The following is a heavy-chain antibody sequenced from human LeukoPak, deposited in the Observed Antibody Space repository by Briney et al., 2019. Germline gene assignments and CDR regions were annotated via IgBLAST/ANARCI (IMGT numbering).Heavy chain of an antibody. V-gene: IGHV1-18*04. Sequence: ASVKVSCKASGYTFTGYYMHWVRQAPGQGLEWMGWISAYNGNTNYAQKLQGRVTMTTDTSTSTAYMELRSLRSDDTAVYYCASDDGGGWFDPWGQGTLVTVSS. D-gene: IGHD3-16*01. CDR2: ISAYNGNT. CDR1: GYTFTGYY. CDR3: ASDDGGGWFDP. J-gene: IGHJ5*02.